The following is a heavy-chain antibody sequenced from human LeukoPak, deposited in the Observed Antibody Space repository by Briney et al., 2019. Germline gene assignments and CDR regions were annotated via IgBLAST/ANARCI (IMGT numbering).Heavy chain of an antibody. CDR2: INSDGSRP. V-gene: IGHV3-74*01. D-gene: IGHD2-15*01. CDR3: ARETREAGSGDHQTDSFDV. Sequence: PGGSLRLSCAASRVSFSDYWRHWVRQAPGKGLVWVSRINSDGSRPTYADSVKGRFTISRDNAKNTLYLQMNTLRVEDTALYYCARETREAGSGDHQTDSFDVWGQGTMVSVSS. CDR1: RVSFSDYW. J-gene: IGHJ3*01.